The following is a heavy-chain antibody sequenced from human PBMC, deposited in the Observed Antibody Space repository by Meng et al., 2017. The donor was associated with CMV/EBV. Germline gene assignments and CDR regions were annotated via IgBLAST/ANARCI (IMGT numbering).Heavy chain of an antibody. CDR1: YA. J-gene: IGHJ4*02. D-gene: IGHD1-26*01. CDR3: ANSGLGFVDQWELPTSAYYFDY. V-gene: IGHV3-23*01. CDR2: ISGSGGST. Sequence: YAMSWVRQAPGKGLEWVSAISGSGGSTYYADSVKGRFTISRDNSKNTLYLQMNSLRAEDTAVYYCANSGLGFVDQWELPTSAYYFDYWGQGTLVTVSS.